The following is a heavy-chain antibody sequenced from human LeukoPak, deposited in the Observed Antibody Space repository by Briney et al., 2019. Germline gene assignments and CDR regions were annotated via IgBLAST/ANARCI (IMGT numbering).Heavy chain of an antibody. CDR3: AGGMVRVFDY. CDR2: IYYSGST. J-gene: IGHJ4*02. V-gene: IGHV4-39*07. CDR1: GGSLSSRSYY. D-gene: IGHD3-10*01. Sequence: PETLSLTWTVPGGSLSSRSYYLGWTRHPPGTGLEWIGSIYYSGSTYYSPSLKSRVTISVDTSKNQFSLKLSSVTAADTAVYYCAGGMVRVFDYWGQGTLVTVSS.